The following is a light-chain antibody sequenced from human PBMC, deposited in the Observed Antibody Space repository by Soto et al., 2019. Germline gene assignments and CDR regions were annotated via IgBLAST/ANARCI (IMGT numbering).Light chain of an antibody. CDR2: ASS. CDR1: QSVSSRY. CDR3: QHYASSRT. Sequence: EIVLTQSPVTLSLSPGERATLSCRASQSVSSRYVAWYQQKPGQAPRLLIYASSSRTAVIPDRFSGSASGTDFPLTISRLEPEDSAVYCYQHYASSRTFGPGTKVE. J-gene: IGKJ1*01. V-gene: IGKV3-20*01.